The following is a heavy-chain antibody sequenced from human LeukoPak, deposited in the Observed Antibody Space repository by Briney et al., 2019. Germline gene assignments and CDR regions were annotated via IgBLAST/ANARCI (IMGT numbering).Heavy chain of an antibody. CDR2: INPNSGGT. CDR1: GYTFTGYY. J-gene: IGHJ4*02. V-gene: IGHV1-2*02. CDR3: ARGRSIEGSGSLWKY. Sequence: GESLKISCKASGYTFTGYYMHWVRQAPGQGLEWMGWINPNSGGTSFTLKFQGRVTMTRDTSIRTAYMEVSRLRSDDTAVYYCARGRSIEGSGSLWKYWGQGTLVTVSS. D-gene: IGHD3-10*01.